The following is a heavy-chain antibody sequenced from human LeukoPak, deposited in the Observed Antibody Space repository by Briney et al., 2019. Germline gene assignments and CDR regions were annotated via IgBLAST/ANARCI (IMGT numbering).Heavy chain of an antibody. V-gene: IGHV4-34*01. D-gene: IGHD6-19*01. CDR3: AREKSSGWYGARSDAFDI. J-gene: IGHJ3*02. CDR2: INHSGST. Sequence: SETLSLTCAVYSASLSGYYWSWIRQPPGKGLEWIGEINHSGSTNYNPSLKSRVTISVDTSKNQFSLKLSSVTAADTAVYYCAREKSSGWYGARSDAFDIWGQGTMVTVSS. CDR1: SASLSGYY.